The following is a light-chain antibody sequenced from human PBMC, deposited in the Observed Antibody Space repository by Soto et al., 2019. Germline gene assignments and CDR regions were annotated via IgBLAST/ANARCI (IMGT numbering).Light chain of an antibody. Sequence: DIQMTQSPSSLSASVGDRVTITCRASQGVTNYLAWYQQKPGKVPKLPIYAASTLQSGVPSRFSGSGSGTDFTLTISSLQPEDVATYYCQKYNSAPWTFGQGTKVEIK. CDR2: AAS. CDR3: QKYNSAPWT. J-gene: IGKJ1*01. V-gene: IGKV1-27*01. CDR1: QGVTNY.